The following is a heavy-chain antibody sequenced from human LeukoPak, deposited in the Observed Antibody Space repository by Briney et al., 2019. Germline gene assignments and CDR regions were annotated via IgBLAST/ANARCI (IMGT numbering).Heavy chain of an antibody. CDR2: IRGSGGST. CDR1: GFTFSNSA. CDR3: AKTVWFGELLDYFDY. Sequence: GGSLRLSCAASGFTFSNSAMSWVRQAPGKGLEWVSAIRGSGGSTYYADSVKGRFTISRDISKYTLYLQMNSLGAEDTAVYYCAKTVWFGELLDYFDYWGQGTLVTVSS. V-gene: IGHV3-23*01. J-gene: IGHJ4*02. D-gene: IGHD3-10*01.